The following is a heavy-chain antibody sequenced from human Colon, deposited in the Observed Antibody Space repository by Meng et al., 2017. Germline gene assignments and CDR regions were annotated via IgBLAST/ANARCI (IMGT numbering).Heavy chain of an antibody. V-gene: IGHV4-4*02. CDR3: ATKGVSEVTAINT. CDR2: IYHSGST. D-gene: IGHD2-21*02. Sequence: QVQLQESGLRLAKPSGTLSLTCAISGGAISSSNWWSWVRQPPGKGLEWIGEIYHSGSTNYNPSLKSRVTISVDKSKNQFSLKLSSVTAADTTVYYCATKGVSEVTAINTWGQGTLVTVSS. CDR1: GGAISSSNW. J-gene: IGHJ5*02.